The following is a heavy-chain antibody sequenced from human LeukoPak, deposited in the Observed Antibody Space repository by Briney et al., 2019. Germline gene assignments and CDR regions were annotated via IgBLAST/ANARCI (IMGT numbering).Heavy chain of an antibody. V-gene: IGHV3-20*01. Sequence: GGSLRLSCAASGFTFDDYGMSWVRQAPGKGLEWVSGRNGGSTAYADSVKGRFTISRDNAKNSLYLQMNSLRAEDTALYHCARDHDYDSGSYPLDYWGQGTLVTVSS. J-gene: IGHJ4*02. CDR1: GFTFDDYG. CDR3: ARDHDYDSGSYPLDY. D-gene: IGHD3-10*01. CDR2: RNGGST.